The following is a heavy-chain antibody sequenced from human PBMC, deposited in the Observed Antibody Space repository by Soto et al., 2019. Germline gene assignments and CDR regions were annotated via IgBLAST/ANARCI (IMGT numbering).Heavy chain of an antibody. Sequence: SETLSLTCAVSGGSISSGGYSWSWIRQPPGKGLEWIGYIYHSGSTYYNPSLKSRVTISVDRSKNQFSLKLSSVTAADTAVYYCARGGTGIAARNNWFDPWGQGTLVTVSS. D-gene: IGHD6-6*01. CDR2: IYHSGST. CDR3: ARGGTGIAARNNWFDP. CDR1: GGSISSGGYS. J-gene: IGHJ5*02. V-gene: IGHV4-30-2*01.